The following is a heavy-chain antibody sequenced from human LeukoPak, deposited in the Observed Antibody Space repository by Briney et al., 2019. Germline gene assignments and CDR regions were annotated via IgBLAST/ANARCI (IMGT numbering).Heavy chain of an antibody. CDR1: GGSISSSSYY. CDR2: IYYSGTT. Sequence: SETLSLTCIVSGGSISSSSYYWGWIRQPPGKGLEWIGSIYYSGTTYYNPSLKSRVTISLDTSKSQFSLRLSSVTAADTAIYYCARYHSGYDDYWGQGTLVTVSS. D-gene: IGHD4-11*01. V-gene: IGHV4-39*07. J-gene: IGHJ4*03. CDR3: ARYHSGYDDY.